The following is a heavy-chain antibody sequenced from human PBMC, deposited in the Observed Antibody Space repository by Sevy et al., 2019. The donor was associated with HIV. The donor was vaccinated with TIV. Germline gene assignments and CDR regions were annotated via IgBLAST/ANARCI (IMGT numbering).Heavy chain of an antibody. J-gene: IGHJ4*01. CDR1: GGSISSYY. Sequence: SETLSLTCTVSGGSISSYYWSWIRQPPGKGLEWIGYIYYSGSTNYNPSLKSRVTISVDTSKNQFSLKLSSVTAADTAVYYCARDRGGAARPDWYFDYWGHGTLVTVS. V-gene: IGHV4-59*01. CDR2: IYYSGST. CDR3: ARDRGGAARPDWYFDY. D-gene: IGHD6-6*01.